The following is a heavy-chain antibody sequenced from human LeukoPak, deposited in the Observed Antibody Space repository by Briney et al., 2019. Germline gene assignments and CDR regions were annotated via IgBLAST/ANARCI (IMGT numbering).Heavy chain of an antibody. J-gene: IGHJ6*04. D-gene: IGHD3-10*02. V-gene: IGHV3-23*01. CDR1: GFTFSTYA. CDR3: AELGITMIGGV. Sequence: PGGSLRLSCAASGFTFSTYAMSWVRLAPGKGLEWVSAISANGGSTFYADSVKGRFTVSRDSSKDTLYLQMNSLRAEDTAVYYCAELGITMIGGVWGKGTTVTISS. CDR2: ISANGGST.